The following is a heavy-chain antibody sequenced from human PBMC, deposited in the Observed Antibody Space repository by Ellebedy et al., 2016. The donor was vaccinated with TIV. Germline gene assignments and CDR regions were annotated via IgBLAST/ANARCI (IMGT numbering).Heavy chain of an antibody. Sequence: GESLKISCKGSGYNFTIYWIAWVRQMPGKGLEWMGIIYPADSDTTYNPSFQGQVTISADKSISTAYLQWSSLEASDTAMYYCVRIVAAAADYWGQGTLVTVSS. CDR2: IYPADSDT. CDR3: VRIVAAAADY. CDR1: GYNFTIYW. J-gene: IGHJ4*02. V-gene: IGHV5-51*01. D-gene: IGHD6-13*01.